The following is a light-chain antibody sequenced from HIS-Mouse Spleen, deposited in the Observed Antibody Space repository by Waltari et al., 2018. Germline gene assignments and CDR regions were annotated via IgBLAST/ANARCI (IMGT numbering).Light chain of an antibody. CDR3: SSYTSSSTYV. CDR1: SSDVGGYNY. CDR2: EVS. J-gene: IGLJ1*01. V-gene: IGLV2-14*01. Sequence: QSALTQPASVSGSPGQSITISCTGTSSDVGGYNYVSWYQQHPGKAPKLIMYEVSKRPSGVSNRFSGSKSGNTASLTISGLQAEDEADYYCSSYTSSSTYVFGTGTKVTVL.